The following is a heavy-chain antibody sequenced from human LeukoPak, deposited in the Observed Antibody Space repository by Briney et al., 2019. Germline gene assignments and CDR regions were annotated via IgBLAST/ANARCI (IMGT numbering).Heavy chain of an antibody. CDR3: ARAGGIWGYGSGWYEY. D-gene: IGHD6-19*01. J-gene: IGHJ4*02. V-gene: IGHV1-2*02. Sequence: ASVKVSCKASGYTFTGYYMHWVRQAPGQGLEWMGWINPNSGGTNYAQKFQGRVTMTRDTSISTAYMELSRLRSDDTAVYYCARAGGIWGYGSGWYEYWGQGTLVTVSS. CDR1: GYTFTGYY. CDR2: INPNSGGT.